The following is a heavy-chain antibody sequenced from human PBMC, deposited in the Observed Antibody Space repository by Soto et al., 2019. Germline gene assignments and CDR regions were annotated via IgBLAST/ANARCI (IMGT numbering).Heavy chain of an antibody. J-gene: IGHJ4*02. V-gene: IGHV1-69*12. CDR1: GGTFSTSA. Sequence: QVQLVQSGAEVKKPESSVKVSCTAPGGTFSTSAISWVRQAPGQGLEWMGGIIPMFGTATYAQRFQDRVTITADESTNTVYMELSSLRSEDTAVYFCASGIQLWLRRINNGYSGWGQGTLVTVSS. D-gene: IGHD5-18*01. CDR2: IIPMFGTA. CDR3: ASGIQLWLRRINNGYSG.